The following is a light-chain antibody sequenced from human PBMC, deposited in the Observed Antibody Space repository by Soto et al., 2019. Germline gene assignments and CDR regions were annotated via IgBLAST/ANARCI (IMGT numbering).Light chain of an antibody. CDR2: GDN. CDR1: SSNIGSFYD. CDR3: QSYYNSLSHVV. V-gene: IGLV1-40*01. Sequence: QSVLTQPPSVSGAPGQRVTIPCTGSSSNIGSFYDVHWYQQLPGTVPKLLIYGDNNRPSGVPDRFSGSKSGTSASLAITGLQPEYEADYYCQSYYNSLSHVVFGGGTNVTVL. J-gene: IGLJ2*01.